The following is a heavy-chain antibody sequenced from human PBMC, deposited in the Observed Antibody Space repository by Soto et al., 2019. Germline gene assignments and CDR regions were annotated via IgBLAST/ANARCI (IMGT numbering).Heavy chain of an antibody. CDR2: IYYSGST. Sequence: PSETLSLTCTVSGGSISSSSYYWGWIRQPPGKGLEWIGSIYYSGSTYYNPSLKSRVTISVDTSKNQFSLKLSSVTAADTAVYYCARLGRGAMDAFDIWGQGTMVTVSS. CDR3: ARLGRGAMDAFDI. V-gene: IGHV4-39*01. CDR1: GGSISSSSYY. J-gene: IGHJ3*02. D-gene: IGHD3-10*01.